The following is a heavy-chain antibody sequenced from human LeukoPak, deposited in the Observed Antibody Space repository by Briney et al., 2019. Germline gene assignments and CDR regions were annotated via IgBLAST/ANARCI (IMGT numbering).Heavy chain of an antibody. Sequence: SVKVSCKASGGTFSSYAISWVRQAPGQGLEWMGGIIPIFGTANYAQKFQGRVTITTDESTSTAYMELSSLRSEDTAVYYCARVRTMVRGLPVYYFDYWGQGTLVTVSS. CDR3: ARVRTMVRGLPVYYFDY. D-gene: IGHD3-10*01. V-gene: IGHV1-69*05. CDR1: GGTFSSYA. CDR2: IIPIFGTA. J-gene: IGHJ4*02.